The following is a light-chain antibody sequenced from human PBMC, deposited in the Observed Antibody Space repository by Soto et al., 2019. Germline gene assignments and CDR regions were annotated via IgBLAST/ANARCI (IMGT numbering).Light chain of an antibody. CDR3: QYYGSSPPLIT. CDR1: QSVNSNY. CDR2: GAS. V-gene: IGKV3-20*01. Sequence: EIVLTQSPGTLSLSPRERATLSCRASQSVNSNYLAWYQQRPGQAPRLLIYGASSRATGIPDRFSGGGSEIDFTLTISSLEPADFAVYYCQYYGSSPPLITFGQGTRLEIK. J-gene: IGKJ5*01.